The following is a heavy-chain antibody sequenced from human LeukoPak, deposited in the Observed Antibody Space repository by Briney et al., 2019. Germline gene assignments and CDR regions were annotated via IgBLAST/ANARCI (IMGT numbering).Heavy chain of an antibody. CDR3: AKDRYQGQQLARHFDY. Sequence: PGGSLRLSCAASGFTFSSYGMHWVRQAPGKGLEWVAVISYDGSNKYYADSVKGRFTISRDNSKNTLYLQMNSLRAEDTAVYYCAKDRYQGQQLARHFDYWGQGTLVTVSS. J-gene: IGHJ4*02. D-gene: IGHD6-13*01. CDR2: ISYDGSNK. CDR1: GFTFSSYG. V-gene: IGHV3-30*18.